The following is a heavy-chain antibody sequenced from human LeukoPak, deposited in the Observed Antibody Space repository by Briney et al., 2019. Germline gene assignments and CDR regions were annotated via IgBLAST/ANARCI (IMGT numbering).Heavy chain of an antibody. V-gene: IGHV4-34*01. Sequence: PSETLSLTCAVYGGSFSGYYWSWIRQPPGKGLEWIGEINHSGSTNYNPSLKSRVTISVDTSKNQFSLKLSSVTAADTAVYYCAREPLSSPLDYWGQGTLVTVSS. J-gene: IGHJ4*02. CDR3: AREPLSSPLDY. D-gene: IGHD1-14*01. CDR1: GGSFSGYY. CDR2: INHSGST.